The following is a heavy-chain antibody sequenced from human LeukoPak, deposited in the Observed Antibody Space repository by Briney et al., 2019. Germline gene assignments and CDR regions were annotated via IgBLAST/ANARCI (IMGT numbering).Heavy chain of an antibody. CDR1: GYTFTGYY. CDR2: INPNSGGT. Sequence: ASVKVSCKASGYTFTGYYMHWVRQAPGQGLERMGWINPNSGGTNYAQKFQGRATMTRDTSISTAYMELSRLRSDDTAVYYCARDRTRTGYSSGWYHDYWGQGTLVTVSS. D-gene: IGHD6-19*01. J-gene: IGHJ4*02. V-gene: IGHV1-2*02. CDR3: ARDRTRTGYSSGWYHDY.